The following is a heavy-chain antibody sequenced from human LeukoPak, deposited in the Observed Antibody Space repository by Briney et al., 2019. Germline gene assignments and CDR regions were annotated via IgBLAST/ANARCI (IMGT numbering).Heavy chain of an antibody. D-gene: IGHD6-13*01. Sequence: PGGSLRLSCAASGFTFSSYWMHWVRQAPGKGLEWVSSISSSSSYIYYADSVKGRFTISRDNAKNSLYLQMNSLRAEDTAVYYCAYPGGSSWYRHWGQGTLVTVSS. CDR3: AYPGGSSWYRH. V-gene: IGHV3-21*01. CDR2: ISSSSSYI. CDR1: GFTFSSYW. J-gene: IGHJ4*02.